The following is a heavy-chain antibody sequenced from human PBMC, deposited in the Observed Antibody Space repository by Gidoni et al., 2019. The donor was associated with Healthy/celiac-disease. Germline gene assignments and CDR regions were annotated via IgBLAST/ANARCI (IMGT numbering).Heavy chain of an antibody. D-gene: IGHD3-16*02. J-gene: IGHJ6*02. CDR2: IYPGDADT. V-gene: IGHV5-51*01. CDR1: GYSFTRYW. Sequence: EVQMVQPGAEVTKTGEALKISCKGSGYSFTRYWIGLVGQIPGKGLEWMGIIYPGDADTRYSPSFQGQVTISADKSISTAYLQWSSLKASDTAMYYCARLGDDYVWGSYREYYYGMDVWGQGTTVTVSS. CDR3: ARLGDDYVWGSYREYYYGMDV.